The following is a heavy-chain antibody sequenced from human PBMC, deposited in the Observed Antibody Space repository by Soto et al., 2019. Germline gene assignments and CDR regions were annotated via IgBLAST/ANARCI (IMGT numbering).Heavy chain of an antibody. Sequence: PSETLSLTCAVYGGSFSGYYWSWIRQPPGKGLEWIGEINHSGSTNYNPSLKSRVTISVDTSKNQFSLKLSSVTAADTAVYYCARGHGTYYFDYWGQGTLVTVSS. CDR1: GGSFSGYY. D-gene: IGHD1-1*01. J-gene: IGHJ4*02. CDR2: INHSGST. CDR3: ARGHGTYYFDY. V-gene: IGHV4-34*01.